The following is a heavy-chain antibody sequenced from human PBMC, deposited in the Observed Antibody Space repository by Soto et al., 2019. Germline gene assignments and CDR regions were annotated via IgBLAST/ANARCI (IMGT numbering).Heavy chain of an antibody. Sequence: QVQLQESGPGLVKPSQTLSLTCTVSGGSISSGGYYWSWIRQHPGKGLEWIGYIYYSGSTYYNPSLKSRVTISVDTSKNQFSLKLSSVPAADTAVYYCARDSRIAVAGVDYWGQGTLVTVSS. CDR2: IYYSGST. J-gene: IGHJ4*02. V-gene: IGHV4-31*03. CDR3: ARDSRIAVAGVDY. D-gene: IGHD6-19*01. CDR1: GGSISSGGYY.